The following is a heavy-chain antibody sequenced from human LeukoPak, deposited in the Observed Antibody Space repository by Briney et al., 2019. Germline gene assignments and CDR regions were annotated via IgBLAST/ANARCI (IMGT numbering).Heavy chain of an antibody. V-gene: IGHV4-59*08. D-gene: IGHD1-1*01. Sequence: KPSETLSLTCTVSGGSISTYYWSWIRQPPGKGLEWIGYIYYSGSTNYNPSLKSRVTISIDTSKNHFSLNPTSVTAADTAMYYCARHSAVLPRGHFDYWGQGTLVTVSS. CDR1: GGSISTYY. CDR2: IYYSGST. CDR3: ARHSAVLPRGHFDY. J-gene: IGHJ4*02.